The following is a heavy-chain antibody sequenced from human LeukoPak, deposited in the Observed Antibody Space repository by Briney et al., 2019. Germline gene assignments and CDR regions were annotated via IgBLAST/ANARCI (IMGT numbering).Heavy chain of an antibody. V-gene: IGHV1-46*01. D-gene: IGHD4/OR15-4a*01. CDR1: GYTFTSYY. J-gene: IGHJ5*02. CDR2: ISPSGGGT. CDR3: ARDLGAQTMVFFDP. Sequence: ASVKVSCKASGYTFTSYYMHWVRQAPGQGLEWMGIISPSGGGTSYAQKLQGRVTMTRDTSTSTVYMELSSLRSEDTAVYYCARDLGAQTMVFFDPWGQGTLVTVSS.